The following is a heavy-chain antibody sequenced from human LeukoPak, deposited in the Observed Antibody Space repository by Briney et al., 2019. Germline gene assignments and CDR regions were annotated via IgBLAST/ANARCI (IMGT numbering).Heavy chain of an antibody. J-gene: IGHJ4*02. CDR3: ARDRSPSWASDF. V-gene: IGHV3-21*01. CDR1: GFTLSSYY. Sequence: PGGSLRLSCAASGFTLSSYYIYWVRQAPGKGLVWVSSITSSSSYLFYADSLKGRFTISRDNAKDSLYLQMNSLTAEDTAVYHCARDRSPSWASDFWGQGTLVTVSS. D-gene: IGHD2-2*01. CDR2: ITSSSSYL.